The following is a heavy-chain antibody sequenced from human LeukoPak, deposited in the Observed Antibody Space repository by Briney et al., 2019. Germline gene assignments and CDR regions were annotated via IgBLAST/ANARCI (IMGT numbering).Heavy chain of an antibody. CDR2: ISGSGDST. CDR1: GFIFSNYA. D-gene: IGHD3-10*01. CDR3: AKDHDYYASGPI. Sequence: GGSLSLSCAVSGFIFSNYAVNWVRQAPGKGLEWVSAISGSGDSTYYADSVKGRFTISRDNSKNTLSLQMNSLRAEDTAVYYCAKDHDYYASGPIWGQGTMVTVSS. V-gene: IGHV3-23*01. J-gene: IGHJ3*02.